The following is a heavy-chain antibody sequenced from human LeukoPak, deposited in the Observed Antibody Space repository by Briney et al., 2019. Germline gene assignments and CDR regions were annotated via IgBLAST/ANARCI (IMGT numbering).Heavy chain of an antibody. D-gene: IGHD2-2*01. CDR1: GGSISSSY. V-gene: IGHV4-59*01. J-gene: IGHJ6*03. CDR2: IYYSGST. Sequence: SETLSLTCTVSGGSISSSYWSWIRQPPGKGLEWIGYIYYSGSTNYNPSLKSRVTISVDTSKNQFSLKLSSVTAADTAVYYCARGCSSTSCSRSEYYYNYYYMDVWGKGTTVTVSS. CDR3: ARGCSSTSCSRSEYYYNYYYMDV.